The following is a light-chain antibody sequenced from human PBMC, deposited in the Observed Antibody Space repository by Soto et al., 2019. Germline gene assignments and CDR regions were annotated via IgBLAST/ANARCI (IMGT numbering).Light chain of an antibody. V-gene: IGLV2-23*01. CDR2: EGT. CDR1: SRDVGSYNL. Sequence: QSALTQPASVSGSPGQSITISCTGTSRDVGSYNLVSWYQQHPGNAPKLIIYEGTKRPSGVSYRFSGSESGNTASLTISGLQEEDEGDYHCCSFAGSSTYVFGTGTKVTVL. J-gene: IGLJ1*01. CDR3: CSFAGSSTYV.